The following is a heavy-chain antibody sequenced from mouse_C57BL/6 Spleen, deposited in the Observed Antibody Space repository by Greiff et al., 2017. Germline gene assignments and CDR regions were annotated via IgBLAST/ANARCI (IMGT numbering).Heavy chain of an antibody. J-gene: IGHJ3*01. CDR3: AIGLRSAWFAY. Sequence: QVHVKQSGAELVKPGASVKISCKASGYAFSSYWMNWVKQRPGKGLEWIGQIYPGDGDTNYNGKFKGKATLTADKSSSTAYMQLSSLTSEDSAVYYCAIGLRSAWFAYWGQGTLVTVSA. CDR1: GYAFSSYW. CDR2: IYPGDGDT. D-gene: IGHD1-1*01. V-gene: IGHV1-80*01.